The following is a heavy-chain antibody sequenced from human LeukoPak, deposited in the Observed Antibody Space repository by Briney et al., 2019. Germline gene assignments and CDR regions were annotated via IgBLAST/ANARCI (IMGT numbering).Heavy chain of an antibody. CDR1: GFTFSTAC. V-gene: IGHV3-23*01. CDR3: ARSSGWWSLDY. CDR2: FDTGFGT. Sequence: GRSLRLSCAASGFTFSTACLHWVRQAPGRGLEWVSAFDTGFGTYYPDSLKGRFTISRDNSKNTLFLQMNSLRAEDTAVYYCARSSGWWSLDYWGQGTLVTVSS. D-gene: IGHD6-19*01. J-gene: IGHJ4*02.